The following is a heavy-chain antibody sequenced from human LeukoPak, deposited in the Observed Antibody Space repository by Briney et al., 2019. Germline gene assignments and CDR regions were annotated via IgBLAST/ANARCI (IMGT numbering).Heavy chain of an antibody. D-gene: IGHD2-2*01. V-gene: IGHV4-34*01. Sequence: SETLSLTCAVYGGSFSGYYWSWIRQPPGKGLEWIGEINHSGSTNYNPSLKSRVTISVDTSKNQFSLKLSSVTAADTAVYYCARANRHRGAAVVPAASGYWGQGTLVNVSS. CDR1: GGSFSGYY. CDR2: INHSGST. CDR3: ARANRHRGAAVVPAASGY. J-gene: IGHJ4*02.